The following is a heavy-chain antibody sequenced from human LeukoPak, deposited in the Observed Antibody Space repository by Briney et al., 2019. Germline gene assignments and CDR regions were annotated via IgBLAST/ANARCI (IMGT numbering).Heavy chain of an antibody. CDR1: GFTFNSYA. Sequence: GGSLRLSCAASGFTFNSYAMSWVRQDPGKALEWVSAISGSGGSAYYAESVKGRFTITVDKAKNSLYLQMNSLRAEDTAVYYCASGRGYSYGARFDYWGQGTLVTVSS. V-gene: IGHV3-23*01. J-gene: IGHJ4*02. D-gene: IGHD5-18*01. CDR3: ASGRGYSYGARFDY. CDR2: ISGSGGSA.